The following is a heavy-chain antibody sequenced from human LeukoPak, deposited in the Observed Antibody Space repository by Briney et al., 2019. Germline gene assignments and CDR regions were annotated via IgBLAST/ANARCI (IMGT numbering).Heavy chain of an antibody. D-gene: IGHD2-8*02. J-gene: IGHJ5*02. CDR2: ISSSSGYI. CDR1: GFTFSSYT. V-gene: IGHV3-21*04. Sequence: GGSLRLSCEASGFTFSSYTLTWVRQAPGKGLEWVSSISSSSGYIYYADSVKGRFTISRDNAKSTLHLQMNSLRDEDPAVYYCSKPLTAGGASPPFASWGQGTLVTASS. CDR3: SKPLTAGGASPPFAS.